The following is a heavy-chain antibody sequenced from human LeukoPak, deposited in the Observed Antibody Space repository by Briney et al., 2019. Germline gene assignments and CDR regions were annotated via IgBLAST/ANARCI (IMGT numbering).Heavy chain of an antibody. V-gene: IGHV3-23*01. D-gene: IGHD6-6*01. J-gene: IGHJ4*02. CDR3: AKHKYSRGDYYFDY. CDR2: ISGSGDST. CDR1: GFTFSSYA. Sequence: PGGSLRLSCAASGFTFSSYAMSWVRQAPGKGLEWVSAISGSGDSTYYADSVKGRFTISRDNSKNMLYLQMKSLRAEDTAVYYCAKHKYSRGDYYFDYWGQGTLVTVSS.